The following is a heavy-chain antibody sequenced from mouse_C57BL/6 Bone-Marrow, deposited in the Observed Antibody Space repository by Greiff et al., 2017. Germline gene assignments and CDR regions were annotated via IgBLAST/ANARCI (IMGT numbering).Heavy chain of an antibody. D-gene: IGHD1-1*01. CDR1: GYAFSSSW. J-gene: IGHJ2*01. V-gene: IGHV1-82*01. CDR3: ARKGDYGSSYPYYLDY. CDR2: IYPGDGDT. Sequence: QVQLQQSGPELVKPGASVKISCKASGYAFSSSWMNWVKQRPGKGLEWIGRIYPGDGDTNYNGKFKGKATLTANKSSSTAYRQLSSLTSEDSAVYFCARKGDYGSSYPYYLDYWGKGTTLTVSS.